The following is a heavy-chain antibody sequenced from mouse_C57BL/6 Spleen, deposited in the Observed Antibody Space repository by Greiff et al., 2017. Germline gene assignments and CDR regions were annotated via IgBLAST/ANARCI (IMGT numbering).Heavy chain of an antibody. J-gene: IGHJ4*01. CDR2: IYPGSGST. CDR3: ARRNYYGHYYAMDY. D-gene: IGHD2-1*01. V-gene: IGHV1-55*01. Sequence: VKLQQPWAELVKPGASVKMSCKSSGYTFTNYWITWVKQRPGQGLEWIGDIYPGSGSTNYNEKFKSKATLTVDTSSSTAYMQLSSLTSEDSAVYYCARRNYYGHYYAMDYWGQGTSVTVSS. CDR1: GYTFTNYW.